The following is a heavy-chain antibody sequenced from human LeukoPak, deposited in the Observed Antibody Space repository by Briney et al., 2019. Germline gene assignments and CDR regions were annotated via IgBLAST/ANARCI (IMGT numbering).Heavy chain of an antibody. CDR2: INSDGSST. J-gene: IGHJ4*02. CDR3: ARDRGGSGPTTTDY. D-gene: IGHD6-19*01. V-gene: IGHV3-74*01. Sequence: PGRSLRLSCAASGFTFSSSWMHWVRQAPGKGLVWVSRINSDGSSTIYADSVKGRFTISRDNAKNTLYLQLNSLRAEDTAVYYCARDRGGSGPTTTDYWGQGTLVTVSS. CDR1: GFTFSSSW.